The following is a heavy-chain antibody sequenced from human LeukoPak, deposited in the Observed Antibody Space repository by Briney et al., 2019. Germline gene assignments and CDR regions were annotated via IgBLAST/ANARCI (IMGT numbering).Heavy chain of an antibody. CDR3: ARDSSSWPGIRDY. Sequence: PGGSLRLSCVASGFAFHTFSLTWVRQAPGKGLEWVANIKQDGSEKYYVDSVKGRFTISRDNAKNSLYLQMNSLRAEDTAVYYCARDSSSWPGIRDYWGQGTLVTVSS. J-gene: IGHJ4*02. V-gene: IGHV3-7*01. CDR2: IKQDGSEK. D-gene: IGHD6-13*01. CDR1: GFAFHTFS.